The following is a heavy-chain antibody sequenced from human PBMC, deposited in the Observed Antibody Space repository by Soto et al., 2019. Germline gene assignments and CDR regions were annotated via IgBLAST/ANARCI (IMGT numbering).Heavy chain of an antibody. Sequence: GGSLRLSCAASGITFGIYGMHWVRQAPGKGLEWLEVIWFDGSTQYYAESVKGRFTISRDNAKNTLYQQMNHLRAEDTALYYCAGDRLRRKTECFDYWGQGTKFTVSS. J-gene: IGHJ4*02. CDR3: AGDRLRRKTECFDY. CDR2: IWFDGSTQ. CDR1: GITFGIYG. V-gene: IGHV3-33*01.